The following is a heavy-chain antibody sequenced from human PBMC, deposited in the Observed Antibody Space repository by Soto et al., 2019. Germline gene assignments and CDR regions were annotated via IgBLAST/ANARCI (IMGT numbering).Heavy chain of an antibody. J-gene: IGHJ6*02. V-gene: IGHV3-11*04. CDR3: LKQDEYYDFWSGYYPYYYYYGMDV. CDR1: GFTFSDYY. Sequence: PGGSLRLSCAASGFTFSDYYMNWVRQAPGKGLEWVSSISSSSTIYYADSVKGRFTISRDNAKNSLYLQMNSLRAEDTAVYYCLKQDEYYDFWSGYYPYYYYYGMDVWGQGTTVTVSS. D-gene: IGHD3-3*01. CDR2: ISSSSTI.